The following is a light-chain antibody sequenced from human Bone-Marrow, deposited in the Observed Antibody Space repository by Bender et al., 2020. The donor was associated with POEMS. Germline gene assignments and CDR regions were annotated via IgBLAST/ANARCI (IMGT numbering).Light chain of an antibody. Sequence: QSALTQPPSASGSPGQSVTISCTGSYNDVGAYNYVSWYQHHPGKAPKLVIFDVTKRPSGVPDRFSGSKSGNTASLTVSGLQVEDEGDYYCQSYDNSLGGWVFGGGTKLTVL. CDR3: QSYDNSLGGWV. CDR2: DVT. CDR1: YNDVGAYNY. V-gene: IGLV2-8*01. J-gene: IGLJ3*02.